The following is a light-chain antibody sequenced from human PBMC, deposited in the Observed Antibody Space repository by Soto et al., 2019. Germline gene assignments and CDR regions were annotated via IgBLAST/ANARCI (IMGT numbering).Light chain of an antibody. J-gene: IGKJ5*01. CDR2: GAS. V-gene: IGKV3D-20*02. Sequence: EIVLTQSPGTLSLSPGERANLSCRASQKISSRYLAWYLQKPGQAPRFLIYGASSRATGIPDRFSGSGFGTDFTLTISSLEPEDAAVYYCQQRSNWPPITFGQGTRL. CDR3: QQRSNWPPIT. CDR1: QKISSRY.